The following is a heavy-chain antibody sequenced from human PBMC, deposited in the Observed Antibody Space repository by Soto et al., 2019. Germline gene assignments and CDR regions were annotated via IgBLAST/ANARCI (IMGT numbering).Heavy chain of an antibody. V-gene: IGHV3-73*01. CDR2: IRSKANSYAT. Sequence: PGGSLRLSCAASGFTFSGSAMHWVRQASGKGLEWVGRIRSKANSYATAYAASVKGRFTISRDDSKNTAYLQMNSLKTEDTAVYYCTRRVDGRYEYYFDYWGQGTLVTVSA. D-gene: IGHD1-20*01. CDR3: TRRVDGRYEYYFDY. J-gene: IGHJ4*02. CDR1: GFTFSGSA.